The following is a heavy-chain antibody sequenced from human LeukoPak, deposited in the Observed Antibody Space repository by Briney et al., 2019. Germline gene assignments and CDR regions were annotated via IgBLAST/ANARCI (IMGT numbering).Heavy chain of an antibody. D-gene: IGHD3-22*01. CDR1: GGSISSYY. CDR2: IYYSGST. CDR3: ARHHTYYYDSSGYYASYYFDY. V-gene: IGHV4-59*08. Sequence: SETLCLTCTVSGGSISSYYWSWIRQPPGKGLGWIGYIYYSGSTNYNPSLKSRVTISVDTSKNQFSLKLSSVTAADTAVYYCARHHTYYYDSSGYYASYYFDYWGQGTLVTVSS. J-gene: IGHJ4*02.